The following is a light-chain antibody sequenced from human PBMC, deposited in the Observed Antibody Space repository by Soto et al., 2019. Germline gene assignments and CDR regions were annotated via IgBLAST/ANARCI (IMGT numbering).Light chain of an antibody. CDR3: QQYYGLPPLT. J-gene: IGKJ5*01. CDR2: HAS. CDR1: QNITNN. V-gene: IGKV1-33*01. Sequence: DIQMTRSPSSLSASIGDRFTITCQSSQNITNNLSWYQQKPGKAPNLLIYHASKLAKGVTSRFSGSGSGTDFSFIITSLQREDLATYYCQQYYGLPPLTFGQGTRLEI.